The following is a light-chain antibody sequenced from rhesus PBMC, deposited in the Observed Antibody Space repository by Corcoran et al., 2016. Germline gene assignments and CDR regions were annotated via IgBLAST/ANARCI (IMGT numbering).Light chain of an antibody. V-gene: IGKV1S8*01. CDR1: QNIYRD. Sequence: DIQMTQSPSALSASVGDRVTISCRASQNIYRDLAWYQQNPGKDPKLLIYAASSLQTGVPSRFSGTVSGTDFTLTISRLQSEDFATYFCKHYYNSPFTFGPGTKLDLK. J-gene: IGKJ3*01. CDR3: KHYYNSPFT. CDR2: AAS.